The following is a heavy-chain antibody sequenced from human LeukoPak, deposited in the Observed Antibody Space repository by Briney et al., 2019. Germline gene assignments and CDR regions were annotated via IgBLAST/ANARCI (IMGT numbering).Heavy chain of an antibody. CDR1: GFTVNRTY. CDR2: ISGSSSYI. D-gene: IGHD5-12*01. J-gene: IGHJ4*02. CDR3: ARDFRQAR. Sequence: PGGSLRLSCAASGFTVNRTYMSWVRQAPGKGLEWVSSISGSSSYIYYADSVKGRFTISRDNAKNSLYLQMNSLRAEDTAVYYCARDFRQARWGQGTLVTVSS. V-gene: IGHV3-21*01.